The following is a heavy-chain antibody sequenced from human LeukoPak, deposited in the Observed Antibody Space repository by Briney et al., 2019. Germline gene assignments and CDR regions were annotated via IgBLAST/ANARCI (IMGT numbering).Heavy chain of an antibody. CDR3: AKDPSVEAAAVGYYYYYGMDV. CDR1: GFTFSSYG. D-gene: IGHD6-13*01. Sequence: GGSLRLSCAASGFTFSSYGMHWVRQAPGKGLEWVAVISYDGSNKYYADSVKGRFTIPRDNSKNTLYLQMNSLRAEDTAVYYCAKDPSVEAAAVGYYYYYGMDVWGQGTTVTVSS. J-gene: IGHJ6*02. CDR2: ISYDGSNK. V-gene: IGHV3-30*18.